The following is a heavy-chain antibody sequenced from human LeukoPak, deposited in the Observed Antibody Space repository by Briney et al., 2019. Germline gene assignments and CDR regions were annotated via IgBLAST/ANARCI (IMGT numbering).Heavy chain of an antibody. V-gene: IGHV1-69*06. D-gene: IGHD3-10*01. CDR3: AREGYYGSYFDY. J-gene: IGHJ4*02. CDR1: GGTFSSYA. CDR2: IIPIFGTA. Sequence: ASVKVSCKASGGTFSSYAISWVRQAPGQGLEWMGGIIPIFGTANCAQKFQGRVTITADKSTSTAYMELSSLRSEDTAVYYCAREGYYGSYFDYWGQGTLVTVSS.